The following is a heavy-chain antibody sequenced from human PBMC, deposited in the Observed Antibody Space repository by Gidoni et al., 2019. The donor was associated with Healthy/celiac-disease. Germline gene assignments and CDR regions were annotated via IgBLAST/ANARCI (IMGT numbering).Heavy chain of an antibody. CDR3: ARSYCSSTSCYKGTGVPPHYGMDV. D-gene: IGHD2-2*02. Sequence: EVQLVESGGGLVKPGGSLRLSCAASGFTFSSYSMNWVRQAPGKGLEWVSSISSSSSYIYYADSVKGRFTISRDNAKNSLYLQMNSLRAEDTAVYYCARSYCSSTSCYKGTGVPPHYGMDVWGQGTTVTVSS. CDR1: GFTFSSYS. J-gene: IGHJ6*02. CDR2: ISSSSSYI. V-gene: IGHV3-21*01.